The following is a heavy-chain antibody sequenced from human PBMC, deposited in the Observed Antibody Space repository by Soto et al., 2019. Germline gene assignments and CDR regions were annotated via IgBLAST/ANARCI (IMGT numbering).Heavy chain of an antibody. Sequence: ASVKVSCKASGYTFTSYDINWVRQATGQGFDWMGWMNLNSGNTGYAQKFQGRVTMTRNTSISTAYMELSSLRSEDTALYYCARAPEVYGSGSYNDYWGQGTLVTVSS. CDR3: ARAPEVYGSGSYNDY. J-gene: IGHJ4*02. D-gene: IGHD3-10*01. CDR2: MNLNSGNT. V-gene: IGHV1-8*01. CDR1: GYTFTSYD.